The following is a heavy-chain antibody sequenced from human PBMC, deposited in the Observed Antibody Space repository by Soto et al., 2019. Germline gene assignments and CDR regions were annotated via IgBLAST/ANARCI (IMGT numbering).Heavy chain of an antibody. V-gene: IGHV4-30-4*01. CDR2: ISHSGST. Sequence: QVQLQESGPGLVKPSQTLSLTCTVSGGSISSGDYYWSWIRQPPGKGLEWIGYISHSGSTYYNPSLKSRGTISADTSQTQFALKLNSVTAADTAVYYCARDHKTRGRYYVWWFDPWGQGTLVTVSS. D-gene: IGHD1-26*01. CDR3: ARDHKTRGRYYVWWFDP. CDR1: GGSISSGDYY. J-gene: IGHJ5*02.